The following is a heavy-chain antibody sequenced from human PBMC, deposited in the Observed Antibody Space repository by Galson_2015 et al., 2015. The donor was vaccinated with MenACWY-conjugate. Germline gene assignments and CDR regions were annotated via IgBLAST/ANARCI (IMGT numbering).Heavy chain of an antibody. V-gene: IGHV7-4-1*02. CDR2: INTNTGNP. CDR3: VRDPTQISTTVPTARFDY. D-gene: IGHD4-17*01. Sequence: SVKVSCKASGYTFTSYAMNWVRQAPGQGLEWLGWINTNTGNPTYAQGFTGRFVFSLDTSVSTAYLQISSLKAEDTAVYYCVRDPTQISTTVPTARFDYSGPGTLVTVS. J-gene: IGHJ4*01. CDR1: GYTFTSYA.